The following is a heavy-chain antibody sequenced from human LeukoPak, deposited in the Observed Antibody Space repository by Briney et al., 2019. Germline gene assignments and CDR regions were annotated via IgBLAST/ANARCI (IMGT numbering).Heavy chain of an antibody. D-gene: IGHD2-15*01. CDR1: GYTLTELS. CDR2: FDPEDGET. Sequence: EASVKVSCKVSGYTLTELSMHWVRQAPGKGLEWMGGFDPEDGETIYAQKFQGRVAMTEDTSTDTAYMELSSLRSEDMAVYYCATEGVVVAAVFDYWGQGTLVTVSS. CDR3: ATEGVVVAAVFDY. J-gene: IGHJ4*02. V-gene: IGHV1-24*01.